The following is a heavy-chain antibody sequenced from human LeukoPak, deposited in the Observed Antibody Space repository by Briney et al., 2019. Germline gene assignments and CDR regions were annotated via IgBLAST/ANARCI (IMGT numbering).Heavy chain of an antibody. CDR3: ARDLSSGWYYFDY. CDR1: GFTFGSYS. Sequence: PGGSLRPSCAASGFTFGSYSMNWVRQAPGKGLEWVSSISSSSSYIYYADSVKGRFTISRDNAKNSLCLQMNSLRAEDTALYYCARDLSSGWYYFDYWGQGTLVTVSS. J-gene: IGHJ4*02. CDR2: ISSSSSYI. D-gene: IGHD6-19*01. V-gene: IGHV3-21*01.